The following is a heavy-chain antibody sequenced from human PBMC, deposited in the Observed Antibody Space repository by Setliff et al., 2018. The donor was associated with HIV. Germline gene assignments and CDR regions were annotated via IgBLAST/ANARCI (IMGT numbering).Heavy chain of an antibody. V-gene: IGHV4-38-2*02. CDR1: GDFFSTDYY. Sequence: PSETLSLTCTVSGDFFSTDYYWGWIRQSPGKGLEWIGSLYYSGRTTYSPSLKSRVTISVDTSKNQFSLKLRSVTAADTALFYCARVGYSNSSYGMDVWGQGTTVTVSS. J-gene: IGHJ6*02. D-gene: IGHD6-6*01. CDR2: LYYSGRT. CDR3: ARVGYSNSSYGMDV.